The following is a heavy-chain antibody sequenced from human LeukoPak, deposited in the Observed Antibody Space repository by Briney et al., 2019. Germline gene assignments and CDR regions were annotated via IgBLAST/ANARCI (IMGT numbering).Heavy chain of an antibody. V-gene: IGHV3-21*01. CDR2: ISSSSSYI. CDR3: AREGDSSSCPDY. CDR1: GFTFSSYS. D-gene: IGHD6-13*01. J-gene: IGHJ4*02. Sequence: GGSLRLSCAASGFTFSSYSMNWVRQAPGKGLEWVSSISSSSSYIYYADSVKGRFTISRDNAKNSLYLQMNSLRAEDTAVYYCAREGDSSSCPDYCGQGTLVTVSS.